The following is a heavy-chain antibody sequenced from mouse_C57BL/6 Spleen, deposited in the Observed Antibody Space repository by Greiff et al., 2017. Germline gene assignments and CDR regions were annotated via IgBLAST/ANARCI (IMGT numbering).Heavy chain of an antibody. Sequence: VQLQQPGAELVRPGSSVKLSCKASGYTFTSYWMDWVKQRPGQGLEWIGNIYPSDSETHYNQKFKDKATLTVDKSSSTAYMQLSSLTSEDSAVYYCARRDYYYAMDDWGQGTSVTVSS. V-gene: IGHV1-61*01. J-gene: IGHJ4*01. D-gene: IGHD2-4*01. CDR2: IYPSDSET. CDR3: ARRDYYYAMDD. CDR1: GYTFTSYW.